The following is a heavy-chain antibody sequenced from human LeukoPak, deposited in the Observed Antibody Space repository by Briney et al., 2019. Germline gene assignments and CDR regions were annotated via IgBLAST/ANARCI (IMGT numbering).Heavy chain of an antibody. Sequence: QAGGSLRLSCAASGFTFSSYAMHWVRQAPGKGLEWVAVISYDGSNKYYADSVKGRFTFSRDNSKNTLYLQMNSLRAEDTAVYYCAKEGRDVKNARYGMDVWGQGTTVTVSS. D-gene: IGHD5-24*01. J-gene: IGHJ6*02. CDR2: ISYDGSNK. CDR1: GFTFSSYA. V-gene: IGHV3-30*14. CDR3: AKEGRDVKNARYGMDV.